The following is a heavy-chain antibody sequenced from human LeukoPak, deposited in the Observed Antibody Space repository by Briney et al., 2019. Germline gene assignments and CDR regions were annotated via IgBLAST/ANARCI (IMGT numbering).Heavy chain of an antibody. CDR2: ISSSSSYI. Sequence: KTGGSLRLSCATPGFTFRSYSMNWVRQAPGKGLEWVSSISSSSSYIYYADSVKGRFTISRDNAKNSLYLQMNSLRAEDTAVYYCASLASGWFDQNFDYWGQGTLVTVSS. V-gene: IGHV3-21*01. D-gene: IGHD3-10*01. J-gene: IGHJ4*02. CDR3: ASLASGWFDQNFDY. CDR1: GFTFRSYS.